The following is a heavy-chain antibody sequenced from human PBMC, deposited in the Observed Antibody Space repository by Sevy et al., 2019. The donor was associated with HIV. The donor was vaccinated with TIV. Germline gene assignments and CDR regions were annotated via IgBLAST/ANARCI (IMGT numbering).Heavy chain of an antibody. Sequence: GGSLRLSCAASGFTFSKYSMSWVRQPPGKGLEGVSTLSFGCGEINHADSVKGRFTISRDNSKNSLYLQMNNLRAEDTAVYYCAREGCTKPHDYWCQGTLVTVSS. D-gene: IGHD2-8*01. J-gene: IGHJ4*02. CDR2: LSFGCGEI. V-gene: IGHV3-23*01. CDR1: GFTFSKYS. CDR3: AREGCTKPHDY.